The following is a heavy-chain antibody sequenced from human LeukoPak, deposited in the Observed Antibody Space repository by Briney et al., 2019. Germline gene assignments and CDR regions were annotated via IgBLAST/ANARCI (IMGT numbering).Heavy chain of an antibody. D-gene: IGHD1-14*01. CDR1: GFYFRSYT. CDR3: ARDVTAGGDAFDI. Sequence: PGRSLRLSCAASGFYFRSYTMNWLRQAPGKGLEWVALISYDGRDKYYADSLEGRFTISRDNSKNTLYLQTSSLRAEDTAVYYCARDVTAGGDAFDIWGQGTMVTVSS. CDR2: ISYDGRDK. J-gene: IGHJ3*02. V-gene: IGHV3-30*15.